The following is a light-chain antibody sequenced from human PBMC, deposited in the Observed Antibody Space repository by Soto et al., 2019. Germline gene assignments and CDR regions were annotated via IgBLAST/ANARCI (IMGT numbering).Light chain of an antibody. CDR3: QPYKSFPYP. Sequence: DIQMTQSPSTLSASVGDRVTITCRASQSISDWLAWYQQKPGKAPKVLIFGVSNLETGVPSRFSGTGSGTEFTLTITSLPPDDFSTYYCQPYKSFPYPFGQGAKLDI. V-gene: IGKV1-5*01. CDR1: QSISDW. CDR2: GVS. J-gene: IGKJ2*01.